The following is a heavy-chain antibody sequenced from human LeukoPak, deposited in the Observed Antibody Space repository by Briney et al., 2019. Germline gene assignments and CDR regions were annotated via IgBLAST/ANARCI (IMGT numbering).Heavy chain of an antibody. CDR3: ARGYCSGGSCYSDYGDYFSGWFDP. V-gene: IGHV1-8*01. CDR2: MNPNSGNT. CDR1: GYTFTSYD. J-gene: IGHJ5*02. Sequence: ASVKVSCKASGYTFTSYDINWVRQATGQGLEWMGWMNPNSGNTGYAQKFQGRVTMTRNTSISTAYMELSSLGSEDTAVYYCARGYCSGGSCYSDYGDYFSGWFDPWGQGTLVTVSS. D-gene: IGHD2-15*01.